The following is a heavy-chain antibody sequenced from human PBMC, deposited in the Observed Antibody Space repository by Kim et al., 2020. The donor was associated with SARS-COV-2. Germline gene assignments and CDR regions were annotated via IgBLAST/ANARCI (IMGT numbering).Heavy chain of an antibody. V-gene: IGHV3-72*01. CDR3: ARDSYDSSGYYSSSSGPYYYYGMDV. CDR2: TRNKANSYTT. D-gene: IGHD3-22*01. Sequence: GGSLRLSCAASGFTFSDHYMDWVRQAPGKGLEWVGRTRNKANSYTTEYAASVKGRFTISRDDSKNSLYLQMNSLKTEDTAVYYCARDSYDSSGYYSSSSGPYYYYGMDVWGQGTTVTVSS. CDR1: GFTFSDHY. J-gene: IGHJ6*02.